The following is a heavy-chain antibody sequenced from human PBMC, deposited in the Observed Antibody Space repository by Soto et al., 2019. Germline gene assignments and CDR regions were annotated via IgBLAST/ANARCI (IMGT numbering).Heavy chain of an antibody. D-gene: IGHD2-15*01. CDR1: GGRIYRSGYY. CDR3: GKVLVGATGHTDSDS. CDR2: IDYNGVT. Sequence: ETLSLTCTVSGGRIYRSGYYWGWIRQPPGRGLEWIGNIDYNGVTYSNPSLKSRVTISRDTSKNQFSPKLTYVTAADTALYYCGKVLVGATGHTDSDSWGPGTLVTVSS. V-gene: IGHV4-39*01. J-gene: IGHJ4*02.